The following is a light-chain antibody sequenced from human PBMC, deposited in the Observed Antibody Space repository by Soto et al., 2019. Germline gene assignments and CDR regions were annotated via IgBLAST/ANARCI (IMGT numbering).Light chain of an antibody. CDR2: RAS. CDR1: QNIYSN. J-gene: IGKJ1*01. V-gene: IGKV3-15*01. Sequence: IVMTQSPATLSVSPGERVTLSCRASQNIYSNIAWYQQRPGQAPRILIYRASTRATGVPARFSGSGSGTDFTLTISSLQSEDFTVYSCLQYHNLWAFGQGTKVDI. CDR3: LQYHNLWA.